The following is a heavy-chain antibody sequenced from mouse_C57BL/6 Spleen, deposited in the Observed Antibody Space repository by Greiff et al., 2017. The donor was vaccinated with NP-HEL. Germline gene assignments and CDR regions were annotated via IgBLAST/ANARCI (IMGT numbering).Heavy chain of an antibody. Sequence: VQLQQSGPELVKPGASVKISCKASGYSFTGYYMNWVKQSPEKSLEWIGEINPSTGGTTYNQKFKAKATLTVDKSSSTAYMQLKSLTSEDSAVYYCARKDYDYEGFDYWGQGTTLTVSS. CDR3: ARKDYDYEGFDY. V-gene: IGHV1-42*01. J-gene: IGHJ2*01. CDR2: INPSTGGT. CDR1: GYSFTGYY. D-gene: IGHD2-4*01.